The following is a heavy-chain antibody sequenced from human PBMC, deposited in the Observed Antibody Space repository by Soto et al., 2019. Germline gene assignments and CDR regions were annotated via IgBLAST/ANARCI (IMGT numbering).Heavy chain of an antibody. D-gene: IGHD6-19*01. CDR2: ISYSGTT. CDR3: ARSYSSGWFDP. V-gene: IGHV4-61*01. J-gene: IGHJ5*02. Sequence: PSETLSLTCTVSGDSVSSNNNYWSWIHQPPGEGLEWIGFISYSGTTSYSTSLKSRVTISVDTSKNQFSLKLSSVTAADTAVYYCARSYSSGWFDPWGQGTLVTVSS. CDR1: GDSVSSNNNY.